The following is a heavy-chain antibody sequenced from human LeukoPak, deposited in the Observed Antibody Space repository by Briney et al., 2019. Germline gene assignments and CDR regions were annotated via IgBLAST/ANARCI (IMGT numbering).Heavy chain of an antibody. Sequence: PSETLSLTCAVYGGSFSGYYWSWIRQPPAKGLEWIGEINHSGSTNYNPSLKSRVTISVDTSKNQFSLKLSSVTAADTAVYYCARGRSTSYSKRLWEYWSQGTLVTVSS. V-gene: IGHV4-34*01. CDR3: ARGRSTSYSKRLWEY. CDR2: INHSGST. CDR1: GGSFSGYY. J-gene: IGHJ4*02. D-gene: IGHD2-2*01.